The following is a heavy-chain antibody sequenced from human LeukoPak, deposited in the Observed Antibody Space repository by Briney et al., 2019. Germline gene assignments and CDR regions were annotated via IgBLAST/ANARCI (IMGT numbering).Heavy chain of an antibody. Sequence: TGGSLRLSCAASGFTFSSYAMSWVRQAPGKGLEWVSAISGSGGSTYYADSVKGRFTISRDNSKNTLYLQMNSLRAEDTAVYYCAKDKSGYDSPRWFDPWGQGTLVTVSS. D-gene: IGHD5-12*01. CDR2: ISGSGGST. CDR3: AKDKSGYDSPRWFDP. V-gene: IGHV3-23*01. J-gene: IGHJ5*02. CDR1: GFTFSSYA.